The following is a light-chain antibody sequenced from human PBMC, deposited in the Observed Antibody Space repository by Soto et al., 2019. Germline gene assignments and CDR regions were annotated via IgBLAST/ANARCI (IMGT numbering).Light chain of an antibody. J-gene: IGKJ1*01. Sequence: DIQMTQSPSSLSASVGDRVTITCRASQAIRNDLGWYDQTPGKAPKRLIYAASSLQSGVPSRFSGSGSGTEFTLTISSLQPEDFATYYCLQHNSYPWTFGQGTKVEIK. CDR2: AAS. V-gene: IGKV1-17*01. CDR1: QAIRND. CDR3: LQHNSYPWT.